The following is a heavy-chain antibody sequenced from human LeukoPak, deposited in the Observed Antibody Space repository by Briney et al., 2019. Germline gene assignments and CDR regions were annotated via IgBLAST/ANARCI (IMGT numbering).Heavy chain of an antibody. CDR3: AYGDYDAPH. J-gene: IGHJ4*02. Sequence: AAVEVSFKASGYTFTIYDINWVRQATGQGLEWMGRMNPNSGNTGYAQKFQGRVTMTRNTSISTAYMELSSLRSEDTVVYYCAYGDYDAPHWGQGTLITVSS. V-gene: IGHV1-8*01. D-gene: IGHD4-17*01. CDR1: GYTFTIYD. CDR2: MNPNSGNT.